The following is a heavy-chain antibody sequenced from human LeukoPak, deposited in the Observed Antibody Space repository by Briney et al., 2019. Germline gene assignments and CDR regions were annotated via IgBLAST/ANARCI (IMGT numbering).Heavy chain of an antibody. V-gene: IGHV4-59*08. J-gene: IGHJ6*02. CDR2: IYYSGST. CDR3: ARHFYYYGMDV. Sequence: SETLSLTCTVSGGSISSYYWSWIRQPPGKGLEWVGYIYYSGSTNYNPSLKSRVTISVDTSKNQFSLKLSSVTAADTAVYYCARHFYYYGMDVWGQGTTVTVSS. CDR1: GGSISSYY.